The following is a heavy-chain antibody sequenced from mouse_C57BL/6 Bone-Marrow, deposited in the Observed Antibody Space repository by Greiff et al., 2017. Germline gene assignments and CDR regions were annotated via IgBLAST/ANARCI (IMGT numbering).Heavy chain of an antibody. CDR3: TSMVTTAWFAY. J-gene: IGHJ3*01. CDR1: GFNIKDDY. D-gene: IGHD2-2*01. Sequence: VQLQQSGAELVRPGASVKLSCTASGFNIKDDYMHWVKQRPEQGLEWTGWIDPENGDTEYASKFQGKATITADTSSNTAYLQLSSLTSEDTAVYYCTSMVTTAWFAYWGQGTLVTVSA. V-gene: IGHV14-4*01. CDR2: IDPENGDT.